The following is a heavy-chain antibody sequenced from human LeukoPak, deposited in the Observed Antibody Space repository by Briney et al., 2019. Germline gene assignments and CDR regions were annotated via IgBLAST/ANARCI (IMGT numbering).Heavy chain of an antibody. CDR3: ARADTAMETDYFDY. Sequence: ASVKVSCKASGGTFSSYTISWVRQAPGQGLKWMGRIIPILGIANYAQKFQGRVTITADKSTSTAYMELSSLRSEDTAVYYCARADTAMETDYFDYWGQGTLVTVSS. CDR1: GGTFSSYT. J-gene: IGHJ4*02. CDR2: IIPILGIA. V-gene: IGHV1-69*02. D-gene: IGHD5-18*01.